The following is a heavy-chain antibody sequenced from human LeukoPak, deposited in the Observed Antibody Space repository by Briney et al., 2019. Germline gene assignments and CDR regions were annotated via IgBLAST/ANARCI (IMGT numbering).Heavy chain of an antibody. D-gene: IGHD2-15*01. V-gene: IGHV3-66*01. CDR3: ARGSAYCSGGSCHGYYFDY. Sequence: STYYADSLKGRFTISRDNSKNTLYLQMNSLRAEDTAVYYCARGSAYCSGGSCHGYYFDYWGQGTLVTVSS. CDR2: ST. J-gene: IGHJ4*02.